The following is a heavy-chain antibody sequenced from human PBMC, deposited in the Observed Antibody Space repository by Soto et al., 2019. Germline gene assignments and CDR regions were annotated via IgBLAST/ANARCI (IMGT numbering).Heavy chain of an antibody. CDR3: ARAALYNRGHCWFDP. D-gene: IGHD3-10*01. CDR1: GDSINSSDHY. Sequence: SETLSLTCIVSGDSINSSDHYWSWIRQRPGKGLEWMGYIFYVGSAYYNPSLESRVSMSVDTSRNQFSLKLTSVIAADTAVYYCARAALYNRGHCWFDPWGQGTLVTVS. J-gene: IGHJ5*02. V-gene: IGHV4-31*03. CDR2: IFYVGSA.